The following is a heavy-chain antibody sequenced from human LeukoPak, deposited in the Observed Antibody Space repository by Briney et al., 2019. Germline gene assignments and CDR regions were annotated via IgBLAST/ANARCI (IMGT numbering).Heavy chain of an antibody. Sequence: SETLSLTCTVSGGSISSYYWSWIRQPPGKGLEWIGCIYYSGSTNYNPSLKSRVTISVDTSKNQFSLKLSSVTAADTAVYYCARGGLAAAGIDYWGQGTLVTVSS. J-gene: IGHJ4*02. D-gene: IGHD6-13*01. CDR2: IYYSGST. V-gene: IGHV4-59*01. CDR3: ARGGLAAAGIDY. CDR1: GGSISSYY.